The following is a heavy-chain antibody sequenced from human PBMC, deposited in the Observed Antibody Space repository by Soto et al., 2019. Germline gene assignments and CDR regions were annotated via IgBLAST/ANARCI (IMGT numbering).Heavy chain of an antibody. J-gene: IGHJ6*02. Sequence: SETLSLTCAVSGGSISSSNWWSWVRQPPGKGLEWIGEIYHSGSTNYNPSLKSRVTISVDKSKNQFSLKLSSVTAADTAVYYCAKLAVAGTGPYYYYYGMDVWGQGTTVTVSS. CDR2: IYHSGST. D-gene: IGHD6-19*01. V-gene: IGHV4-4*02. CDR3: AKLAVAGTGPYYYYYGMDV. CDR1: GGSISSSNW.